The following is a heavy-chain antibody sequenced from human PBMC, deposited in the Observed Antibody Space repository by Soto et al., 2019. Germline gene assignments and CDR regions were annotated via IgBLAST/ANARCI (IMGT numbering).Heavy chain of an antibody. J-gene: IGHJ4*02. CDR1: GASISSYQ. V-gene: IGHV4-59*01. Sequence: TSETLSLTCSVSGASISSYQWSWIRQPPGKGLEWIGYISYSGSTNYNPSLKSRVTILIDTPKNQFSLKLSSVTAADTAVYYCARKWSGIDYWGQGTLVTVSS. CDR2: ISYSGST. D-gene: IGHD3-3*01. CDR3: ARKWSGIDY.